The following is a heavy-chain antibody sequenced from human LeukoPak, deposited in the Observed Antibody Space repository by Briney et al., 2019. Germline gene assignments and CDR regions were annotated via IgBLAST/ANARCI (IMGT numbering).Heavy chain of an antibody. J-gene: IGHJ4*02. CDR3: ARDKTGYSSSWPPIAFDY. V-gene: IGHV1-69*01. CDR2: IIPIFGTA. CDR1: GGTFSSYA. Sequence: GSSVKVSCKASGGTFSSYAISWVRQAPGQGLEWMGGIIPIFGTANYAQKFQGRVTITADESTSTAYMELSSLRSEDTAVYYCARDKTGYSSSWPPIAFDYWGQGTLVTVSS. D-gene: IGHD6-13*01.